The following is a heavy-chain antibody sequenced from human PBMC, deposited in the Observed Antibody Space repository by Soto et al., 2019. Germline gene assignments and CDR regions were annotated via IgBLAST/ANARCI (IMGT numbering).Heavy chain of an antibody. CDR1: GGTFSNYA. D-gene: IGHD2-8*02. Sequence: QVQLVQSGAEVKKPGSSVKVSCRASGGTFSNYAISWVRQAPGQGLEWMGGIVPIFGTVNYAQKFQGRITITADESTSTAYMELSSLRSDDTAVYYCASPTGKLDYWGQGTLVTVSS. J-gene: IGHJ4*02. CDR2: IVPIFGTV. CDR3: ASPTGKLDY. V-gene: IGHV1-69*01.